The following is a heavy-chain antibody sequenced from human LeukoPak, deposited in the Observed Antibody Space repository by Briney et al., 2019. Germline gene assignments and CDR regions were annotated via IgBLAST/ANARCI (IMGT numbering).Heavy chain of an antibody. CDR3: ARDEGCSGGSCPAFDY. V-gene: IGHV1-8*01. J-gene: IGHJ4*02. CDR1: GYTFTSYD. CDR2: MNPNSGNT. D-gene: IGHD2-15*01. Sequence: ASVKVSCKASGYTFTSYDINWVRQATGQGLEWMGWMNPNSGNTGYAQKFQGRVTMTRNTSISTAYVELSSLRSEDTAVYYCARDEGCSGGSCPAFDYWGQGTLVTVSS.